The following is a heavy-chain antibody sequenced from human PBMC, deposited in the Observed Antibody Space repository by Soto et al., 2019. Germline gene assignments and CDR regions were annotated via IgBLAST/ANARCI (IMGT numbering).Heavy chain of an antibody. CDR2: ISPNGTYT. V-gene: IGHV1-46*01. Sequence: QVQLVQSGAEVKEPGASLSLYCKASGYTFTTYNLHWLRQAPGQGLEWMGIISPNGTYTGYGQRCRGRVTMTYDTSTSTVYMALNSLTSEDTAVYYCATEGPQTYFFGHWGQGTLVTVSS. J-gene: IGHJ4*02. CDR1: GYTFTTYN. CDR3: ATEGPQTYFFGH.